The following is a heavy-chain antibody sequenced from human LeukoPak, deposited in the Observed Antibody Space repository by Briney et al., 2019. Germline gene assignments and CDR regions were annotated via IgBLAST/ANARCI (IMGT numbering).Heavy chain of an antibody. CDR1: GFTFSSYA. CDR2: ISGSGGST. J-gene: IGHJ3*02. CDR3: AKDSLWFREEVDAFDI. Sequence: PGGSLRLSCAASGFTFSSYAMSWVRQAPGKGLEWVSAISGSGGSTYYADSVKGRFTISRDNSKNTLYPQMNSLRAEDTAVYYCAKDSLWFREEVDAFDIWGQGTMVTVSS. D-gene: IGHD3-10*01. V-gene: IGHV3-23*01.